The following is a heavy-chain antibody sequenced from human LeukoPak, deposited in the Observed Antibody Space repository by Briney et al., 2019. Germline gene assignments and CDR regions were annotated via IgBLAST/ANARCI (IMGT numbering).Heavy chain of an antibody. CDR2: ITSDGRST. CDR1: GFTFSTYW. J-gene: IGHJ4*02. Sequence: GGSLRLSCAASGFTFSTYWMHWVRQAPGKGLVWVSRITSDGRSTDYADSVRGRFTISRDNAENTLYLQLNSLRADDTAVYYCARAGYYRFDYWGQGTLVTVSS. D-gene: IGHD2-21*01. CDR3: ARAGYYRFDY. V-gene: IGHV3-74*01.